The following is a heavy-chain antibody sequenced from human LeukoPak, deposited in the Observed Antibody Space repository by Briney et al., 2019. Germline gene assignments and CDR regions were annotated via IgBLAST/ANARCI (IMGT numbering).Heavy chain of an antibody. Sequence: SETLSLTCTVSGGSISSSSYYWGWIRQPPGKGLEWIGSIYYSGSTYYNPSLKSRVTISVDTSKNQFSLKLSSVTAADTAVYYCVSGSGSGFAFDIWGQGTMVTVSS. CDR2: IYYSGST. CDR3: VSGSGSGFAFDI. CDR1: GGSISSSSYY. D-gene: IGHD3-10*01. V-gene: IGHV4-39*01. J-gene: IGHJ3*02.